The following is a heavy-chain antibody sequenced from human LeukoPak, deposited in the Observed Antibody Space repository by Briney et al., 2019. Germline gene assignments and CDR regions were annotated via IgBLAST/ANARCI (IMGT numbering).Heavy chain of an antibody. CDR1: GGSISSYY. CDR3: ARESYDFWSGYYLSYYYYYMDV. D-gene: IGHD3-3*01. V-gene: IGHV4-4*07. CDR2: IYTSAST. Sequence: PSETLSLTCTVSGGSISSYYWSWIRQPAGKGLEWIGRIYTSASTNYNPSLKSRVTMSVDTSKNQFSLKLSSVTAADTAVYYCARESYDFWSGYYLSYYYYYMDVWGKGTTVTVSS. J-gene: IGHJ6*03.